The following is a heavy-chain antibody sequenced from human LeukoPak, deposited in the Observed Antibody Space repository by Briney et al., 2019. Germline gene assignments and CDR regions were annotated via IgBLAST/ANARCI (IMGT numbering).Heavy chain of an antibody. CDR1: GFTFSRYW. CDR2: INPDGSVT. Sequence: GGSLRLSCAASGFTFSRYWMHWVRQAPGKGLVWVSPINPDGSVTTYADAVKGRFTISRDNAENTLYLQMNNLRVEDTAVYYCARDSPSGFFDLWGRGTLVTVSS. D-gene: IGHD6-19*01. J-gene: IGHJ2*01. V-gene: IGHV3-74*01. CDR3: ARDSPSGFFDL.